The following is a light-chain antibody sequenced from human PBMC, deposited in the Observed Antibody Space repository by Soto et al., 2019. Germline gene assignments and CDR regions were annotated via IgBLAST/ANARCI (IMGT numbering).Light chain of an antibody. CDR2: GAA. Sequence: EIVLAQSPGTLSLSPGERATLFCRASQSVSTYLNWYQQKPGQAPRLLIYGAASRATAIPDRFSGSVSGTDFTLTISRLEPEDFAVYFCQHHGGSPLFTFGPGTKVDIK. J-gene: IGKJ3*01. CDR1: QSVSTY. CDR3: QHHGGSPLFT. V-gene: IGKV3-20*01.